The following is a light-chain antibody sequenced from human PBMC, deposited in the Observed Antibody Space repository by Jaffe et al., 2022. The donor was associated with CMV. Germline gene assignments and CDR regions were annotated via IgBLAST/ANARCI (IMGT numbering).Light chain of an antibody. V-gene: IGKV3-15*01. CDR2: GAS. CDR1: QSVNSK. J-gene: IGKJ1*01. CDR3: KHYSNWPPTWT. Sequence: EIVMTQSPATLSVSPGERATLSCRASQSVNSKLAWYQQKPGQAPRLLIYGASTRATGIPARFSGSGSGTEFSLTISSLQSEDFAVYYCKHYSNWPPTWTFGQGTKVEIK.